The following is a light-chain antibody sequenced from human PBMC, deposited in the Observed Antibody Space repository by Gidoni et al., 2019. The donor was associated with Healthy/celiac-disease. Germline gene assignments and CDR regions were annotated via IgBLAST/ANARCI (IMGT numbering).Light chain of an antibody. CDR3: LQDYNYPRT. J-gene: IGKJ4*01. CDR2: ATS. Sequence: AIQMTQSPSSLSASIGDRVTITGRASQGIRNDLGWYQQKPGNAPKLLIYATSSLQSGVPSRFSGSGSGTDFTLTISSLQPEDFGTYYCLQDYNYPRTFGGGTKVEIK. V-gene: IGKV1-6*01. CDR1: QGIRND.